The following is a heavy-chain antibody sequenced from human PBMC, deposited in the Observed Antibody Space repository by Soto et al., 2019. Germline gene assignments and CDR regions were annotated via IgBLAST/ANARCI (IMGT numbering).Heavy chain of an antibody. CDR3: ARDSVRDYLYYYYGMDV. V-gene: IGHV3-11*06. CDR1: GFTFSDYY. Sequence: GGSLRLSCAASGFTFSDYYMSWIRQAPGKGLEWVSSIGTSSSYIYYADSVKGRFTISRDNAKNSLFLQMNSLRADDTAVYYCARDSVRDYLYYYYGMDVWGQGTTVTVSS. J-gene: IGHJ6*02. CDR2: IGTSSSYI. D-gene: IGHD4-17*01.